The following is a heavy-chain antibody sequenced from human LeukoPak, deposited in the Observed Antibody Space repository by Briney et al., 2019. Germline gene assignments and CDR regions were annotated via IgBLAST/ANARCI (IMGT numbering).Heavy chain of an antibody. CDR1: GYTFSSYA. Sequence: EASVKVSCKASGYTFSSYAISWVRQAPGQGLEWMGGIIPIFGTANYAQKFQGRVTITTDESTSTAYMELSSLRSEDTAVYYCARRGYCSSTSCYGTFYFDYWGQGTLVTVSS. D-gene: IGHD2-2*01. CDR2: IIPIFGTA. V-gene: IGHV1-69*05. CDR3: ARRGYCSSTSCYGTFYFDY. J-gene: IGHJ4*02.